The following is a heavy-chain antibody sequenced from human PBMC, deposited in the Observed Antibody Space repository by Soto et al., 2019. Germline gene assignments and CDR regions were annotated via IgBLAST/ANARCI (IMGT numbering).Heavy chain of an antibody. Sequence: SETLSLTCNMSGDSYSISTYSWSWIRQPPGKALQWIGFIYQSGVTSYNPSLASRVSISLDRSNSQCSLKLKSVTAADTAVYFCAGMPYTSGLRFDPWGPGTLVTVSS. CDR2: IYQSGVT. V-gene: IGHV4-30-2*01. CDR3: AGMPYTSGLRFDP. J-gene: IGHJ5*02. CDR1: GDSYSISTYS. D-gene: IGHD6-19*01.